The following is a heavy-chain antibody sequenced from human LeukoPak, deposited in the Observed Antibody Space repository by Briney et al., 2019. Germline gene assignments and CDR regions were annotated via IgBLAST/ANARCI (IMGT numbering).Heavy chain of an antibody. CDR2: INPSGGST. J-gene: IGHJ4*02. CDR3: ARSVEMATFDY. CDR1: GYTFTSYY. D-gene: IGHD5-24*01. V-gene: IGHV1-46*01. Sequence: GASVKVSCKASGYTFTSYYMHWVRQAPGQGLEWMGIINPSGGSTSYAQKFQGRVTMTGDTSTSTVYMELSSLRSEDTAVYYCARSVEMATFDYWGQGTLVTVSS.